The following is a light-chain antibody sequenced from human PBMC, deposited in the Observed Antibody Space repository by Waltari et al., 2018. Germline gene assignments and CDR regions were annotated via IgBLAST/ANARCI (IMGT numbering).Light chain of an antibody. CDR1: VLPTKY. Sequence: SYALTQPSSLSVSPGQTARITCPGAVLPTKYARWFQQKPGQAPVLVIYKDSERPSGIPERFSGSSSGTTVTLTISGAQVEDEADYYCYSAADNNRVFGGGTKLTVL. CDR3: YSAADNNRV. J-gene: IGLJ2*01. CDR2: KDS. V-gene: IGLV3-27*01.